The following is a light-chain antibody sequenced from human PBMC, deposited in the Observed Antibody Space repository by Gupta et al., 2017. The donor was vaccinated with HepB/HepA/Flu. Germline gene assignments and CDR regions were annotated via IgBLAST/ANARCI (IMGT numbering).Light chain of an antibody. CDR3: GSYTSGALDWV. J-gene: IGLJ3*02. CDR2: DVS. CDR1: SSDVGGYNY. Sequence: QSALTQPASVSGSPGQPITSSCTGTSSDVGGYNYVSWYQQHPGKAPKLMIYDVSNRPSGVSNRFSGSKSGNTASLTISGLQAEDEADYYCGSYTSGALDWVFGGGTKLTVL. V-gene: IGLV2-14*03.